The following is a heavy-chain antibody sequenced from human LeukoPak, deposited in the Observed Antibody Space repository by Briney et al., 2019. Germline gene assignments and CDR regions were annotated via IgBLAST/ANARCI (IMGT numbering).Heavy chain of an antibody. V-gene: IGHV3-66*01. Sequence: GGSLRLSCAASGFSVSSNYMGWVRQAPGRGLEWVSVLFSGGGAYYADSVKGRFTVSRDNSKNTLFLHMNSLRAKDTAIYYCARERGSSGWATFDYWGQGTLVTVSS. CDR1: GFSVSSNY. CDR3: ARERGSSGWATFDY. CDR2: LFSGGGA. D-gene: IGHD6-19*01. J-gene: IGHJ4*02.